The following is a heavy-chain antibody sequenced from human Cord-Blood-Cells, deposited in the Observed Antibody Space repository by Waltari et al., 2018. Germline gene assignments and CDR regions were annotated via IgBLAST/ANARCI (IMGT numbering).Heavy chain of an antibody. CDR2: INAGNGNT. Sequence: QVQLVQSGAEVKKPGASVKVSCKASGYTFTSYAMHWVRQAPGQRLEWKGWINAGNGNTKYSQKFQGRVTITRDTSASTAYMELSSLRSEDTAVYYCARVYASSSSWYDYWGQGTLVTVSS. CDR1: GYTFTSYA. D-gene: IGHD6-13*01. CDR3: ARVYASSSSWYDY. J-gene: IGHJ4*02. V-gene: IGHV1-3*01.